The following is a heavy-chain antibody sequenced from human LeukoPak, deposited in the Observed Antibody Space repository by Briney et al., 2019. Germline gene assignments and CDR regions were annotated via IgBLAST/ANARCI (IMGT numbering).Heavy chain of an antibody. J-gene: IGHJ3*02. V-gene: IGHV1-46*01. CDR3: ARDLIYDSSGHNAFDI. CDR1: GYTFTGYY. D-gene: IGHD3-22*01. CDR2: INPSGGST. Sequence: ASVKVSCKASGYTFTGYYMHWVRQAPGQGLEWMGIINPSGGSTSYAQKFQGRVTMTRDMSTSTVYMELSSLRSEDTAVYYCARDLIYDSSGHNAFDIWGQGTMVTVSS.